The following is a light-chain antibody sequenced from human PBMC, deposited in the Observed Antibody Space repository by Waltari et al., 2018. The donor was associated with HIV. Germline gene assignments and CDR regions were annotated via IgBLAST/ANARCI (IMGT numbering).Light chain of an antibody. CDR2: LAS. CDR3: KQVLKNPIT. CDR1: QSRVHSDGFNY. Sequence: DIVMTQSPLSLPVTSGEPASLSCWSSQSRVHSDGFNYVDWYLQKPGQSPKVLIYLASSRACGVPERFSGSASGTDFTLRISRVEAEDVGVYYCKQVLKNPITVGEGTRLEIK. J-gene: IGKJ5*01. V-gene: IGKV2-28*01.